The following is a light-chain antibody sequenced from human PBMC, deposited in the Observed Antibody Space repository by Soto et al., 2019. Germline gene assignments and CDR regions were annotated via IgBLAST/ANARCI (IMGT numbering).Light chain of an antibody. CDR3: QQYNNWPPWT. CDR1: QSVSSN. V-gene: IGKV3-15*01. CDR2: GAS. J-gene: IGKJ1*01. Sequence: EIVMTQSPATLSVSPGERATLSRRASQSVSSNVAWYQQKPGQAPRLLIYGASTRATGIPARFSGSGSGTEFTLTISSLQSEDFAVYYCQQYNNWPPWTFGQGTKVDIK.